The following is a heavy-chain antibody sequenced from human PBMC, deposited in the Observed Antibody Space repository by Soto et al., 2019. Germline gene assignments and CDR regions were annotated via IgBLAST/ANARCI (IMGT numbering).Heavy chain of an antibody. Sequence: EVQLSESGGDLRQPGGSLRLSCAASGFTFTNYAMTWVRQTPGKGLEWVSGISASGGLKYYADSVRGGFTVSRDNSKNILYLQMDNLRDEDTALYYCAREVGAPSGWLDPWGQGTQVTVSS. J-gene: IGHJ5*02. V-gene: IGHV3-23*01. CDR3: AREVGAPSGWLDP. CDR1: GFTFTNYA. D-gene: IGHD1-26*01. CDR2: ISASGGLK.